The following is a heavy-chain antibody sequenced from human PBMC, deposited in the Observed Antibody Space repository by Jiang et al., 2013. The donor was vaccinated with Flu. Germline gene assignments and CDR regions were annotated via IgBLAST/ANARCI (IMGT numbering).Heavy chain of an antibody. CDR3: ARDHVVERGPLFDS. V-gene: IGHV3-48*03. Sequence: YADSVKDRFTTSRDNAKNLLYLEMNNLRADDTAIYYCARDHVVERGPLFDSWGQGTPVTVSS. D-gene: IGHD2-15*01. J-gene: IGHJ4*02.